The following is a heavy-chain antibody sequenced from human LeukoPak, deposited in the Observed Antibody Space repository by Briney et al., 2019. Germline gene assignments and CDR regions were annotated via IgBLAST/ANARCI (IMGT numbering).Heavy chain of an antibody. CDR2: IYYSGST. CDR3: TRGSYDVLTGYSTLGEY. Sequence: SETLSLTCTVSGGSLSSSSYYWGWVRQPPGKGLEWIGNIYYSGSTYSNPSLKSRLTISLDTSQRQFSLRLSSVTAADTALYYCTRGSYDVLTGYSTLGEYWGQGTLVTVFS. D-gene: IGHD3-9*01. V-gene: IGHV4-39*01. CDR1: GGSLSSSSYY. J-gene: IGHJ4*02.